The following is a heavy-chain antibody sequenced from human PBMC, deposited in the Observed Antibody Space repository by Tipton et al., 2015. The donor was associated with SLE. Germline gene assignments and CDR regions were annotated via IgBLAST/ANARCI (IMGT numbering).Heavy chain of an antibody. CDR1: GFTFSSYG. CDR2: IRYDGSNK. J-gene: IGHJ4*02. V-gene: IGHV3-30*02. CDR3: ARGAMDIWTYFDY. D-gene: IGHD3-9*01. Sequence: SLRLSCAASGFTFSSYGMHWVRQAPGKGLEWVAFIRYDGSNKYYADSVKGRFTISRDNSKNTLYLQMNSLRAEDTAVYYCARGAMDIWTYFDYWGQGTLVTVSS.